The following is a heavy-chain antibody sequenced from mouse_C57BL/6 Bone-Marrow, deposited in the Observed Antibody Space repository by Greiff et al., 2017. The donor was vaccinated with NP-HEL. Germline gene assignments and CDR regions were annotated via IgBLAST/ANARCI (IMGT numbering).Heavy chain of an antibody. V-gene: IGHV5-4*01. D-gene: IGHD4-1*01. Sequence: EVQGVESGGGLVKPGGSLKLSCAASGFTFSSYAMSWVRQTPEKRLEWVATISDGGSYTYYPDNVKGRFTISRDNAKNNLYLQMSHLKSEDTAMYYCARGSDWEDAMDYWGQGTSVTVSS. J-gene: IGHJ4*01. CDR3: ARGSDWEDAMDY. CDR2: ISDGGSYT. CDR1: GFTFSSYA.